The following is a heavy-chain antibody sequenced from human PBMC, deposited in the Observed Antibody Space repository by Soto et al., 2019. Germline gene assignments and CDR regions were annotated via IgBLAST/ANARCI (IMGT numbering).Heavy chain of an antibody. V-gene: IGHV4-30-2*01. CDR2: IYHSGST. Sequence: SETLSLTCAVSGGSISSGGYSWSWIRQPPGKGLEWIGYIYHSGSTYYNPSLKSRVTISVDRSKNQFSLKLSSVTAADTAVYYCDRAMVRGAEYNWLDPWGQGTLVTVYS. D-gene: IGHD3-10*01. CDR1: GGSISSGGYS. J-gene: IGHJ5*02. CDR3: DRAMVRGAEYNWLDP.